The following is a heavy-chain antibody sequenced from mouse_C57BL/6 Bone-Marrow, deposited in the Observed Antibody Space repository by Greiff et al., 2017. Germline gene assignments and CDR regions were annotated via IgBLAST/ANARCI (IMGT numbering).Heavy chain of an antibody. J-gene: IGHJ4*01. CDR2: INPNYGTT. V-gene: IGHV1-39*01. Sequence: EVQLQQSGPELVKPGASVKISCKASGYSFTDYNMNWVKQSNGKSLEWIGVINPNYGTTSYNQKFKGKATLTVDKSSSTAYMQINSLTSEDSAVYYCAREGYYYGSSYRFYYAMDYWGQGTSVTVSS. CDR1: GYSFTDYN. D-gene: IGHD1-1*01. CDR3: AREGYYYGSSYRFYYAMDY.